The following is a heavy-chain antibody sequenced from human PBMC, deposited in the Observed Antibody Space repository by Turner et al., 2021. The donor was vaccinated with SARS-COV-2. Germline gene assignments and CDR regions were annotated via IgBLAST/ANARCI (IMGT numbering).Heavy chain of an antibody. J-gene: IGHJ6*02. CDR2: IYYSGST. D-gene: IGHD4-4*01. CDR3: ATEMTTVTLYCYYGMDV. CDR1: GGSISSSSYY. V-gene: IGHV4-39*01. Sequence: QLQLQESGPGLVKPSETLSLTCTVSGGSISSSSYYWGWIRQPPGKGLEWIGSIYYSGSTYYNPSLKSRVTISVDTSKNQFTLKLSSVTAADTAVYYCATEMTTVTLYCYYGMDVWGQGTTVTVSS.